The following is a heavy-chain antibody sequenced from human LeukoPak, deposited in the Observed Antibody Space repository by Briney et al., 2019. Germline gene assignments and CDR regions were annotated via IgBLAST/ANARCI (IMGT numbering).Heavy chain of an antibody. CDR3: ARGAEALHWGAVDY. V-gene: IGHV4-34*01. Sequence: PSETLSLTCAVYGGSFSGYYWSWIRQPPGKGLEWIGEINHSGSTNYNPSLKSRVTISVDTSKNQFSLKLSSVTAADTAVYYCARGAEALHWGAVDYWGQGTLVTVSS. D-gene: IGHD7-27*01. CDR1: GGSFSGYY. CDR2: INHSGST. J-gene: IGHJ4*02.